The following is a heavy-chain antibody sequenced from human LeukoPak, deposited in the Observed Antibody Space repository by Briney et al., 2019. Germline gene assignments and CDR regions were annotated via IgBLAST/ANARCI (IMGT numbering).Heavy chain of an antibody. V-gene: IGHV3-30-3*01. Sequence: GGSLRLSCAASGFTFSSYAMHWVRQAPGKGLEWVAVISYDGSNKYYADSVKGRFTISRDNSKNTLYLQMNSLRAEDTAVYYCARTTVTTTATFDPWGQGTLVTVSS. CDR2: ISYDGSNK. J-gene: IGHJ5*02. CDR3: ARTTVTTTATFDP. D-gene: IGHD4-17*01. CDR1: GFTFSSYA.